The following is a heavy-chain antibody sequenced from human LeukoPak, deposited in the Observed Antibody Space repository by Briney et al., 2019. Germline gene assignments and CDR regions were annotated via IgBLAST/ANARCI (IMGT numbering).Heavy chain of an antibody. D-gene: IGHD2-2*01. CDR2: ISSSSSYT. J-gene: IGHJ5*02. V-gene: IGHV3-11*06. Sequence: GGSLRLSCAASGFTFSAYYMSWIRQAPGKGLEWVSYISSSSSYTNYADSVKGRFTISRDNAKNSLYLQMNSLRAEDTAVYYCARAGYCSSTSCYPNWFDPWGQGTLVTVSS. CDR3: ARAGYCSSTSCYPNWFDP. CDR1: GFTFSAYY.